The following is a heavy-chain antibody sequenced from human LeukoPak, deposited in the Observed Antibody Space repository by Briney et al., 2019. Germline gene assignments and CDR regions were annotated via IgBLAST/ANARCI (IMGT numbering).Heavy chain of an antibody. J-gene: IGHJ3*02. D-gene: IGHD2-15*01. V-gene: IGHV3-53*01. CDR2: IYSGGST. CDR3: AKGRTGGYCSGGSCYTPDSFDI. Sequence: PGGSLRLSCAASGFTVSSNYMSWVRQAPGKGLEWVSVIYSGGSTYYADSVKGRFTISRDNSKNTLYLQMNSLRAEDTAVYYCAKGRTGGYCSGGSCYTPDSFDIWGQGTMVTVSS. CDR1: GFTVSSNY.